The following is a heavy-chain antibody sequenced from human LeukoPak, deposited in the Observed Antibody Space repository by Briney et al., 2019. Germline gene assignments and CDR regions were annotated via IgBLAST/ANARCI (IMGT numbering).Heavy chain of an antibody. CDR1: GGSFSGYY. J-gene: IGHJ5*02. D-gene: IGHD4-23*01. CDR3: ARGKGALSAARWKLHQNWFDP. V-gene: IGHV4-34*01. CDR2: INHNGST. Sequence: SETLSLTCAVYGGSFSGYYWSWIRQPPGKGLEWIGEINHNGSTNYNPSLKSRVTISVDTSKNQFSLKLSSVTAADTAVYYCARGKGALSAARWKLHQNWFDPWGQGTLVTVSS.